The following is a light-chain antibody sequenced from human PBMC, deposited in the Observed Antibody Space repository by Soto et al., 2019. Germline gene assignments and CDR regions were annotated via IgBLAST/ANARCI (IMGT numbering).Light chain of an antibody. Sequence: EIVLAQSPDTLSFSPGEGATLSCRASQSISSNFLAWYQQRPGQAPRLLIYAASSRATGIPDRFSGSGSGTDFTLTIRRLEPEDFAVYYCQQYGSSPRTFGGGTKVDIK. CDR2: AAS. J-gene: IGKJ4*01. CDR3: QQYGSSPRT. CDR1: QSISSNF. V-gene: IGKV3-20*01.